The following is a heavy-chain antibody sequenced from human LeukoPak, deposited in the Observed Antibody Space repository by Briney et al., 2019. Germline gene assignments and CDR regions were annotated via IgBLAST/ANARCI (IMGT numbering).Heavy chain of an antibody. CDR1: GFTFSSHW. V-gene: IGHV3-74*01. J-gene: IGHJ4*02. CDR3: ARSWDVDY. D-gene: IGHD1-26*01. Sequence: PGGSLRLSCAASGFTFSSHWMHWVRQAPGKGLVWVSRINIGGSSISYADSVKGRFTISRDNAKNTLYLQMNSLRAEDTAVYYCARSWDVDYWGQGTLVTVSS. CDR2: INIGGSSI.